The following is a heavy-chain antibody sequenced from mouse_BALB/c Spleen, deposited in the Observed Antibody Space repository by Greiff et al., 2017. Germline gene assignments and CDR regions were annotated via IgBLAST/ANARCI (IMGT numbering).Heavy chain of an antibody. V-gene: IGHV14-1*02. CDR2: IDPENGNT. J-gene: IGHJ4*01. CDR3: ARNYDAMDY. CDR1: GFNIKDYY. Sequence: EVKLMESGAELVRPGALVKLSCKASGFNIKDYYMHWVKQRPEQGLEWIGWIDPENGNTIYDPKFQGKASITADTSSNTAYLQLSSLTSEDTAVYYCARNYDAMDYWGQGTSVTVSS.